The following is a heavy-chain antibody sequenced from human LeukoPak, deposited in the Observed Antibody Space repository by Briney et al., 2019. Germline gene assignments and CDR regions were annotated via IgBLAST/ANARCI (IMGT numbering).Heavy chain of an antibody. Sequence: GGSLRLSCAASGFTFSSYAMHLVRQAPGKGLGGVAVISYDGSNKYYADSVKGRFTISRDNSKNTLYLQMNSLRAEDTAVYYCARVSRGYDYNYYYGMDVWGKGTTVTVSS. CDR1: GFTFSSYA. CDR3: ARVSRGYDYNYYYGMDV. V-gene: IGHV3-30*04. D-gene: IGHD5-12*01. J-gene: IGHJ6*04. CDR2: ISYDGSNK.